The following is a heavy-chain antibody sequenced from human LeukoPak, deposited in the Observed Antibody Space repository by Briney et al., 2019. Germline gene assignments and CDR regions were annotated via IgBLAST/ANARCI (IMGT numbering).Heavy chain of an antibody. Sequence: GASVKVSCKASGGTFSSYAISWVRQAPGQGLEWMGRIIPILGIANYAQKFQGRVTITADKSTSTAYMELSSLRSEDTAVYYCARGRIAPNGAFDIWGQGTMVTVSS. D-gene: IGHD2-8*01. V-gene: IGHV1-69*04. CDR3: ARGRIAPNGAFDI. CDR1: GGTFSSYA. J-gene: IGHJ3*02. CDR2: IIPILGIA.